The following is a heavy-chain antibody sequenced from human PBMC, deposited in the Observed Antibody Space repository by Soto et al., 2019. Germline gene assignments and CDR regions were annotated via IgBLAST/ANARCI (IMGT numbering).Heavy chain of an antibody. CDR1: GFTFSSYA. CDR2: ISYDGSNK. J-gene: IGHJ4*02. Sequence: LRLSCAASGFTFSSYAMHWVRQAPGKGLEWAAVISYDGSNKYYADSVKGRFTISRDNSKNTLYLQMNSLRAGYTAVYYFARDSDGVSYFDYWGRRTLVTVSS. V-gene: IGHV3-30-3*01. CDR3: ARDSDGVSYFDY.